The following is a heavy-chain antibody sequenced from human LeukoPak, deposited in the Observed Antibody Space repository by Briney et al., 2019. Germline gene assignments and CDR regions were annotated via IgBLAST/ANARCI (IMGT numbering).Heavy chain of an antibody. CDR2: IYSGGST. Sequence: GRSLRLSCAASGFTVSSYYMSWVRQAPGKGLEWVSVIYSGGSTYYADSVKGQFTISRDNSKNTLYLQMSSLRAEDTAVYYCARAGSGWYHDYWGQGTLVSVSS. CDR3: ARAGSGWYHDY. J-gene: IGHJ4*02. D-gene: IGHD6-19*01. V-gene: IGHV3-53*01. CDR1: GFTVSSYY.